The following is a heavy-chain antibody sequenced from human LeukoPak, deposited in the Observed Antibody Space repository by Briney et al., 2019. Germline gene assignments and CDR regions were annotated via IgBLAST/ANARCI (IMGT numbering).Heavy chain of an antibody. CDR2: IIPIFGTA. Sequence: SVKVSCKASGGTFSSYAISWVRQAPGQGLEWMGGIIPIFGTANYAQKFQGRVTITTDESTSTAYMELSSLRSEDTAVYYCASMDYYDSSGYYSLGYWGQGTLVTVSS. CDR3: ASMDYYDSSGYYSLGY. V-gene: IGHV1-69*05. J-gene: IGHJ4*02. CDR1: GGTFSSYA. D-gene: IGHD3-22*01.